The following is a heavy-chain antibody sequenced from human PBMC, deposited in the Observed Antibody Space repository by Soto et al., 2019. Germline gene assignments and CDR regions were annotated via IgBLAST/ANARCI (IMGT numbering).Heavy chain of an antibody. CDR1: GGSISSYY. CDR2: IYYSGST. V-gene: IGHV4-59*12. D-gene: IGHD3-10*01. CDR3: ARDLGKYGSGLEGPFYYYYGMDV. Sequence: PSETLSLTCTVSGGSISSYYWSWIRQPPGKGLEWIGYIYYSGSTNYNPSPKRRVTISVDTSKNQFSLKLSSVTAADAAVYYCARDLGKYGSGLEGPFYYYYGMDVWGQGTTVTVSS. J-gene: IGHJ6*02.